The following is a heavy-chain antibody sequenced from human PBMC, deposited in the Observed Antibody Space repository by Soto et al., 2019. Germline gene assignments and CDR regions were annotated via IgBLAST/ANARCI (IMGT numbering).Heavy chain of an antibody. Sequence: PGGSLRLSCAASGFTFSSYGMHWVRQAPGKGLEWVAVISYDGSNKYYADSVKGRFTISRDNSKNTLYLQMNSLRAEDTAVYYCAKSRGDGYNVGYWGQGXLVTVYS. CDR2: ISYDGSNK. CDR3: AKSRGDGYNVGY. V-gene: IGHV3-30*18. CDR1: GFTFSSYG. D-gene: IGHD5-12*01. J-gene: IGHJ4*02.